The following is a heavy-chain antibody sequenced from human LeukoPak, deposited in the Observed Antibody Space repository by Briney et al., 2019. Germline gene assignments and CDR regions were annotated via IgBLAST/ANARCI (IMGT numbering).Heavy chain of an antibody. Sequence: GGSLRLSCGASGFTFSSYAMHWVRQAPGKGLEWVAVISYDGSNKYYADSVKGRFTISRDNSKNTLYLQMNSLRAEDTAVYYCARVGTNFDYWGQGTLVTVSS. V-gene: IGHV3-30*04. CDR1: GFTFSSYA. CDR2: ISYDGSNK. J-gene: IGHJ4*02. CDR3: ARVGTNFDY. D-gene: IGHD1-1*01.